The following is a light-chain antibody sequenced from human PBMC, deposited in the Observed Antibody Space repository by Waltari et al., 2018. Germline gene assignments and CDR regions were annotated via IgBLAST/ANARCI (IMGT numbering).Light chain of an antibody. Sequence: YDLAQPFSVSGSPGQTATITCSGAVLAEKDVRCFQQRPGQAPTLILYNDTERASGIPECFSGSSSGSTVTLTIRGALLEDEADYHCHAAADNNWFFGGGTKLTVL. CDR1: VLAEKD. V-gene: IGLV3-27*01. CDR3: HAAADNNWF. CDR2: NDT. J-gene: IGLJ2*01.